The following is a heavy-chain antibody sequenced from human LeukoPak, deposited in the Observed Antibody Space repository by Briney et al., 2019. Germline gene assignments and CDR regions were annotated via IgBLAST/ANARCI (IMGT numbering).Heavy chain of an antibody. J-gene: IGHJ4*02. CDR2: LSGSGSST. CDR3: AKERDYGPADY. D-gene: IGHD4/OR15-4a*01. V-gene: IGHV3-23*01. Sequence: GGSLRLSCVASGFIFNKHAMSWVRQAPGKGLEWVSGLSGSGSSTDYADSVKGRFTVSRDNSKNTLFLQMNSLRAEDTAIYYCAKERDYGPADYWGQGALVTVSS. CDR1: GFIFNKHA.